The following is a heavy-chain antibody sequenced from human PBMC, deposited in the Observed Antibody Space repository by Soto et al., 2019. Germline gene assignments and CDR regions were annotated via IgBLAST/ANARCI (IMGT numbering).Heavy chain of an antibody. Sequence: EVHLVESGGGLVQPGGFLRLSCEASGFTFSSYSLNWVRQAPGKGLEWVSYITSSGTTVYYADSVRGRFTISRDNAKNSLYLQMNSLRDDDTAVYYCARGSSNWAYYFDFWGQGTLVTVSS. V-gene: IGHV3-48*02. J-gene: IGHJ4*02. CDR2: ITSSGTTV. D-gene: IGHD6-13*01. CDR1: GFTFSSYS. CDR3: ARGSSNWAYYFDF.